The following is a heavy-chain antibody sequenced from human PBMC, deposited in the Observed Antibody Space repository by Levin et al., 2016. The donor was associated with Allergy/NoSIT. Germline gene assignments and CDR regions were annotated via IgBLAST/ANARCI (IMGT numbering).Heavy chain of an antibody. J-gene: IGHJ3*02. V-gene: IGHV3-30*03. Sequence: GGSLRLSCAASGFTFTNYALSWVRQTPGKGLEWVAVISNDGSKEYYSESGKGRFTISRDNSKNTVYLQMNSLTTDDTAMYYCGNLNVKGFDIWGQGTMVTVSS. CDR2: ISNDGSKE. CDR3: GNLNVKGFDI. CDR1: GFTFTNYA. D-gene: IGHD5-24*01.